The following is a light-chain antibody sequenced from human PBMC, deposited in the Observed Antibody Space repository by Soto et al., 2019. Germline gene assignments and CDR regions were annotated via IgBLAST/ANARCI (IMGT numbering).Light chain of an antibody. CDR1: QTIRSNY. J-gene: IGKJ1*01. CDR2: GAS. Sequence: ETVLTQSPGTLSLSPGERATLSCRASQTIRSNYLAWYRQTPGQAPSLLIYGASNRATGIADRFSGSGSRTDFTLIISRLEPEDFGLYYFQPYGRSPWTFGQGTKVEIK. V-gene: IGKV3-20*01. CDR3: QPYGRSPWT.